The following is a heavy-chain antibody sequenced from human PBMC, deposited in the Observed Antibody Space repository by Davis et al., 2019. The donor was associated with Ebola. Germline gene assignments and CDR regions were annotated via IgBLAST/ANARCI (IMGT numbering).Heavy chain of an antibody. CDR2: INAGSGNT. Sequence: ASVKVSCKASGYTFTSYAMHWVRQAPGQRLEWMGWINAGSGNTKYSQKLQGRVTITRDTSASTAYMELSSLRSEDTAVYYCARDTTYSSGSDIWGQGTMVTVSS. V-gene: IGHV1-3*01. CDR3: ARDTTYSSGSDI. J-gene: IGHJ3*02. D-gene: IGHD6-19*01. CDR1: GYTFTSYA.